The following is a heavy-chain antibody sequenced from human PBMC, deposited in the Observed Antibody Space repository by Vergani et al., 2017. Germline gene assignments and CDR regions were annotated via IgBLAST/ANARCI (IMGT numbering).Heavy chain of an antibody. V-gene: IGHV1-18*01. D-gene: IGHD3-9*01. Sequence: QVQLVQSGAEMKTPGASVKVSCKASGYTFTSYGISWVRQAPGQGLEWMGWISGYNGNTNYAQKLQGRVTMTTDTYTSTAYLELRSLRSDDTAVYYCAREGGIVTGYFAFDIWGQGTLVTVSS. CDR1: GYTFTSYG. CDR2: ISGYNGNT. CDR3: AREGGIVTGYFAFDI. J-gene: IGHJ4*02.